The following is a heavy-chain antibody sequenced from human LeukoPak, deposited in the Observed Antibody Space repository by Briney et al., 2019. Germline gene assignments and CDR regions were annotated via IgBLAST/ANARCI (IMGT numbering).Heavy chain of an antibody. CDR2: ISSSSSYI. D-gene: IGHD6-13*01. CDR3: ARDGGAAAGPRTYYYYGMDV. V-gene: IGHV3-21*01. CDR1: GFTFSSYS. Sequence: PGGSLRLSCAASGFTFSSYSMNWVRQAPGKGLEWVSPISSSSSYIYYADSVKGRFTISRDNAKNSLYLQMNSLRAEDTAVYYCARDGGAAAGPRTYYYYGMDVWGQGTTVTVSS. J-gene: IGHJ6*02.